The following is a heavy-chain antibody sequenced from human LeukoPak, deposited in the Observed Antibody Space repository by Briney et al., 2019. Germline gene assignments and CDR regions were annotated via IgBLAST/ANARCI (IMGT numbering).Heavy chain of an antibody. CDR1: GGSISSSNW. CDR2: IYHSGST. D-gene: IGHD3-10*01. CDR3: ARVYYGSGSYPHFDY. V-gene: IGHV4-4*02. Sequence: SPSETLFLTCAVSGGSISSSNWWSWVRQPPGKGLEWIGEIYHSGSTNYNPSLKSRVTISVDKSKNQFSLKLSSVTAADTAVYYCARVYYGSGSYPHFDYWGQGTLVTVSS. J-gene: IGHJ4*02.